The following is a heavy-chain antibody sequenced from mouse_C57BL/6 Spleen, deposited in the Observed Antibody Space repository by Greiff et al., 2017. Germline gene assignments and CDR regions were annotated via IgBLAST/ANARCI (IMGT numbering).Heavy chain of an antibody. CDR1: GFTFSSYA. V-gene: IGHV5-4*03. J-gene: IGHJ2*01. CDR3: ARGNYGSSYDFDY. Sequence: EVKLVESGGGLVKPGGSLKLSCAASGFTFSSYAMSWVRQTPEKRLEWVATISDGGSYTYYPDNVKGRFTISRDNAKNNLYLQMSHLKSEDTAMYYCARGNYGSSYDFDYWGQGTTLTVSS. D-gene: IGHD1-1*01. CDR2: ISDGGSYT.